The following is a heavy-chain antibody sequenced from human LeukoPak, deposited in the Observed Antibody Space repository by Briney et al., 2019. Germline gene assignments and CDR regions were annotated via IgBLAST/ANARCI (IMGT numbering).Heavy chain of an antibody. J-gene: IGHJ4*02. V-gene: IGHV3-53*01. D-gene: IGHD1-14*01. CDR1: GFTVSSNY. CDR2: IYSGGST. Sequence: GGPLRLSCAASGFTVSSNYMSWVRQAPGKGPEWVSVIYSGGSTYYADSVKGRFTISRDSSKNTLYLQMNNLRAEDTAVYYCAIREPIGYWGQGTLVTVSS. CDR3: AIREPIGY.